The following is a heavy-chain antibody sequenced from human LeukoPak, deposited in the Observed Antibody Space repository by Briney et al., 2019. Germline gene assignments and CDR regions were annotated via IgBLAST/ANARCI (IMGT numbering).Heavy chain of an antibody. D-gene: IGHD6-19*01. Sequence: ASVTVSCKASGDTFSTNAISWVRQAPGQGLEWMGGLIPLFGTAHYAQNLQGRVTITTDESTSTAYMVLSSLRSDDTAVYYCARGGGPYASTGFFAGPFDYWGQGTLVSVSS. CDR2: LIPLFGTA. V-gene: IGHV1-69*05. J-gene: IGHJ4*02. CDR3: ARGGGPYASTGFFAGPFDY. CDR1: GDTFSTNA.